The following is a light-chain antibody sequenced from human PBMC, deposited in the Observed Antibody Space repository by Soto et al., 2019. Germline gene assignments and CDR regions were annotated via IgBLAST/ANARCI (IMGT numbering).Light chain of an antibody. J-gene: IGLJ2*01. CDR3: NSYAGSNNFHVV. CDR1: SSDVGGYNS. CDR2: EVS. Sequence: QSVLTQPPSASGSPGQSVTISCTGTSSDVGGYNSVSWYQQHPGKAPKLMIYEVSKRPSGVPDRFSGSKSGNTASLTVSGLQAEDEADYYCNSYAGSNNFHVVFGGGTQLTVL. V-gene: IGLV2-8*01.